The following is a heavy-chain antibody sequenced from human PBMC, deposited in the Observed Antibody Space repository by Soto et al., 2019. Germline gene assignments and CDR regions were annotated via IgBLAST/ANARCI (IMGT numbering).Heavy chain of an antibody. CDR2: VWKDGSNR. CDR1: GITFSDYG. Sequence: AGGTLRLSCAASGITFSDYGMHWVRQAPGTGLEWVAGVWKDGSNRYYVDSVKGRFTISRDNSKNTLYLQMNSLRDEDTAVYYCAKVPRGSNFGYYNFWGQGTLVTV. J-gene: IGHJ4*02. D-gene: IGHD5-18*01. V-gene: IGHV3-30*02. CDR3: AKVPRGSNFGYYNF.